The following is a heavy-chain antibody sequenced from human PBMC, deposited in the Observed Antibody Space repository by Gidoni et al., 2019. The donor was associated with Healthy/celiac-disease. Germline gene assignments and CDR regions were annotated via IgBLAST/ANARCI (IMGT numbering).Heavy chain of an antibody. Sequence: QVQLQESGPGLVKPSETLSLTCTVPGGSISSSSTYWGWIRQPPGKGLEWIGSIYYGGSTYFNPSLKSRVIISVDTSKNQFSLKLTSVTAADTAVYYCARHQYCGGDCQRHYYYYGMDVWGQGTTVTVSS. V-gene: IGHV4-39*01. J-gene: IGHJ6*02. D-gene: IGHD2-21*02. CDR3: ARHQYCGGDCQRHYYYYGMDV. CDR2: IYYGGST. CDR1: GGSISSSSTY.